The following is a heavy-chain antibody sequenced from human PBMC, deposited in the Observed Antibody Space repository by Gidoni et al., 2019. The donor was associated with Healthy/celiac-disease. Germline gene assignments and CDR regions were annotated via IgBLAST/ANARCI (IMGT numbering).Heavy chain of an antibody. CDR1: GAPFSSYA. Sequence: QVQLVHSGAEVKTPGSSVKVSYKASGAPFSSYAISWVRQAPGQGLEWMGGIIPIFGTANYAQKFQGRVTITADESTSTAYMELSSLRSEDTAVYYCARAWVAARYDAFDIWGQGTMVTVSS. CDR2: IIPIFGTA. CDR3: ARAWVAARYDAFDI. J-gene: IGHJ3*02. D-gene: IGHD6-6*01. V-gene: IGHV1-69*01.